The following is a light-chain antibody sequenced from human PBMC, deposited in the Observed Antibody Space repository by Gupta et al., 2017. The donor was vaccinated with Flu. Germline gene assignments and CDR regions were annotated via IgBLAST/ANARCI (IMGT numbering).Light chain of an antibody. CDR1: QSVDFN. CDR2: RAA. V-gene: IGKV3-15*01. CDR3: RQYNNRPPIT. Sequence: EIVMTQSPATLSVSPGDRATLSCRASQSVDFNLAWYQQKPGQAPGILIYRAAIRATGIPARFSGSGSGTEFTRTISSRQSEDFAVYYCRQYNNRPPITFGQGTRVEIK. J-gene: IGKJ5*01.